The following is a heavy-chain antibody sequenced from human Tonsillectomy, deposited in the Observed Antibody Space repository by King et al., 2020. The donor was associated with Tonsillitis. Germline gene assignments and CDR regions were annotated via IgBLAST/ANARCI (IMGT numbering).Heavy chain of an antibody. CDR2: ISYDGSNK. CDR3: ARLYYYGSGSYDY. D-gene: IGHD3-10*01. CDR1: GFTFSTYA. Sequence: QLVQSGGGVVQPGRSLRLSCAASGFTFSTYAMHWVRQAPGKGLEWVAVISYDGSNKYYADSVKGRFTISRDNSKNTLYLQMNSLRAADTAVYYCARLYYYGSGSYDYWVQGTLVTVSS. J-gene: IGHJ4*02. V-gene: IGHV3-30-3*01.